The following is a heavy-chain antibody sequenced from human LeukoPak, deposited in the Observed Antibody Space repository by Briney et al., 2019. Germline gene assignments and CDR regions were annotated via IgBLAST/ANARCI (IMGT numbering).Heavy chain of an antibody. CDR3: ARGVGYSYERGDWFDP. V-gene: IGHV3-23*01. J-gene: IGHJ5*02. D-gene: IGHD5-18*01. CDR2: ISGSGGST. Sequence: PGGSLRLSCAASGFTFSSYAMSWVRQAPGKGLKWVSAISGSGGSTYYAGSVKGRFTISRDNSKNTLYLQMNSLRAEDTAVYYCARGVGYSYERGDWFDPWGQGTLVTVSS. CDR1: GFTFSSYA.